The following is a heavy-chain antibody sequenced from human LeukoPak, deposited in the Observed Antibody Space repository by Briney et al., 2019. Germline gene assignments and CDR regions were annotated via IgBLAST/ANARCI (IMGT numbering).Heavy chain of an antibody. V-gene: IGHV3-23*01. J-gene: IGHJ4*01. CDR1: GFTFSSYF. CDR2: MSRSGCST. Sequence: GGSLRHSRGASGFTFSSYFLRGVGQAPPKGLAGVSLMSRSGCSTHYAAAVKGRFTMARTNSKNTMYLQTNNLRGADTALPCCARVGGTCSPPCSTWACNGAYFDFSVAGSLVTASP. D-gene: IGHD2-15*01. CDR3: ARVGGTCSPPCSTWACNGAYFDF.